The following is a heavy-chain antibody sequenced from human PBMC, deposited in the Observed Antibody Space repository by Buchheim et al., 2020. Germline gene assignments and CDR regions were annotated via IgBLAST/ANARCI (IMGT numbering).Heavy chain of an antibody. CDR3: ATFTYGLGHDF. D-gene: IGHD2-8*01. CDR1: GGSIKRYY. J-gene: IGHJ4*02. V-gene: IGHV4-59*01. Sequence: QVQLLESGPGRVKPSETLSLTCTVSGGSIKRYYWSWIRQPPGKRPEWIGYIFYTGGTNYNPSLKSRVIISVDPSKNQFSLRLNSVTAADTAVYYCATFTYGLGHDFWGQGIL. CDR2: IFYTGGT.